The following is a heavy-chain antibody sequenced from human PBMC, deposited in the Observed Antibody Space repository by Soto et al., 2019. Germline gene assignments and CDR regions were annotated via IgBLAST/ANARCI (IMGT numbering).Heavy chain of an antibody. Sequence: QVQLVQSGAEVKKPGSSVKVSCKVSGGTFSNYAIDWVRLAPGHGLEWMGGIVPIFGTTYYTQQFQGRATIIADDSTTTAYLEMSSLRPEDTAIYYCARVEAVAGLYNYHGLDVWGQGTAVTVSS. D-gene: IGHD6-19*01. CDR1: GGTFSNYA. CDR2: IVPIFGTT. V-gene: IGHV1-69*12. CDR3: ARVEAVAGLYNYHGLDV. J-gene: IGHJ6*02.